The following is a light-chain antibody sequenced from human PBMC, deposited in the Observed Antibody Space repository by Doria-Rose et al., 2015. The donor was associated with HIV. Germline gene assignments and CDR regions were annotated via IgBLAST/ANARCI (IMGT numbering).Light chain of an antibody. Sequence: YKTKPGQSPKVLIKDASQSFSGVPSSFSGGGSGTDFTLIINSLEAADSATFYCHQSSSLTRTFGQGNTVEIK. CDR3: HQSSSLTRT. J-gene: IGKJ1*01. V-gene: IGKV6-21*01. CDR2: DAS.